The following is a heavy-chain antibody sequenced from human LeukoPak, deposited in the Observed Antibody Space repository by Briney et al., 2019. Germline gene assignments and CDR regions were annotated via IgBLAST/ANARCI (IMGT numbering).Heavy chain of an antibody. CDR3: AKSGHSSSGIFDY. CDR1: GFTFSTYG. J-gene: IGHJ4*02. V-gene: IGHV3-30*02. CDR2: IRYDGNNK. Sequence: PGGSLRLSCAASGFTFSTYGMHWVRQAPGKGLEWVAFIRYDGNNKYYADFVKGRFTISRDNSKNTLYLHMNSLRAEDTAVYYCAKSGHSSSGIFDYWGQGTLVTVSS. D-gene: IGHD6-13*01.